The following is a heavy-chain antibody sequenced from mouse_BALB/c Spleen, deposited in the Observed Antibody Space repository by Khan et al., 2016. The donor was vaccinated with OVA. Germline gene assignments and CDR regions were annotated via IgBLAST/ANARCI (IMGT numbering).Heavy chain of an antibody. Sequence: QVQLKQSGPGLAAPSQSLSITCTISGFSLTNYGVHWVRQSPGKGLEWLAVIWNDGNTNYNSALKSRLTITKDNSQSHVFLKMNSLQTDDTAIYFCARQPYYHYNIMDYWGQGTSVTVSS. CDR2: IWNDGNT. CDR3: ARQPYYHYNIMDY. D-gene: IGHD2-10*01. CDR1: GFSLTNYG. V-gene: IGHV2-6-1*01. J-gene: IGHJ4*01.